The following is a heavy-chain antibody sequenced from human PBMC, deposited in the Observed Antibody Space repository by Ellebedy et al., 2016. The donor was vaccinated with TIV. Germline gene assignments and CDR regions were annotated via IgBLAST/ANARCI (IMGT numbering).Heavy chain of an antibody. D-gene: IGHD1-1*01. J-gene: IGHJ4*02. CDR3: AGGRVHLDY. Sequence: GSLRLSCTVSGGSISSYYWSWIRQPPEKGLEWIGYIYYSGSTNYNPSLKSRVTISVDTSKNQFSLKLSSVTAADTAVYYCAGGRVHLDYWGQGTLVTVSS. CDR1: GGSISSYY. CDR2: IYYSGST. V-gene: IGHV4-59*01.